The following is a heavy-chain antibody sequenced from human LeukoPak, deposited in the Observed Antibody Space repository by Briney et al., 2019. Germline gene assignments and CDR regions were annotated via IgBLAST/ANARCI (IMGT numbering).Heavy chain of an antibody. J-gene: IGHJ5*02. CDR2: IYYSGST. V-gene: IGHV4-59*01. CDR1: GGSISSYY. CDR3: ARGGRNWFDP. Sequence: TSETLSLTCTVSGGSISSYYWSWIRQPPGKGLEWIGYIYYSGSTNYNPSLKSRVTISVDTSKSQFSLKLSSVTAADTAVYYCARGGRNWFDPWGQGTLVTVSS. D-gene: IGHD1-1*01.